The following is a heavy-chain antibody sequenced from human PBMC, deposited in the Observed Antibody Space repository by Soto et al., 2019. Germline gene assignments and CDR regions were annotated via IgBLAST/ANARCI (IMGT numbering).Heavy chain of an antibody. CDR2: IYSGGST. CDR3: ARESGYRIHRALDY. CDR1: GFTVSSNY. Sequence: GGSLRLSCAASGFTVSSNYMSWVRQAPGKGLEWVSVIYSGGSTYYADSVKGRFTISRDNAKNTLYLQMNSLRAEDTAVYYCARESGYRIHRALDYWGQGTLVTVSS. J-gene: IGHJ4*02. D-gene: IGHD5-12*01. V-gene: IGHV3-53*01.